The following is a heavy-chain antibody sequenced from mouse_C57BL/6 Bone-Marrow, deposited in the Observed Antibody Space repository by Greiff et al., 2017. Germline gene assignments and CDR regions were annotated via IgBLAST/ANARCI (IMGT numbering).Heavy chain of an antibody. CDR3: ARADYGWYFDV. Sequence: VQLQQPGAELVRPGPSVKLSCKASGYTFTSYWMHWVKQRPGQGLEWIGVIDPSDSYTNYNQKFKGKATLTVDTSSSTAYMQLSSLTSEDSAVYYCARADYGWYFDVWGTGTTVTVSS. D-gene: IGHD2-4*01. J-gene: IGHJ1*03. V-gene: IGHV1-59*01. CDR1: GYTFTSYW. CDR2: IDPSDSYT.